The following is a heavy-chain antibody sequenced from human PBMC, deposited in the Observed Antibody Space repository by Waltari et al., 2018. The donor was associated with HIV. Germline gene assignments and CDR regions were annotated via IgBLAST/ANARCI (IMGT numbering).Heavy chain of an antibody. CDR1: GLAFILHI. CDR3: ARVGSLGHYGMDV. V-gene: IGHV3-21*05. Sequence: EVKLLEAGCALVMPRGSLSFSLAASGLAFILHIMNCVRQAPGKGLEWVSYISSSSSYIYYASSEKGRFPISRDHAKTSLYLQMNSRRAEDTAVYYCARVGSLGHYGMDVWGQGTTVTVSS. D-gene: IGHD3-10*01. J-gene: IGHJ6*02. CDR2: ISSSSSYI.